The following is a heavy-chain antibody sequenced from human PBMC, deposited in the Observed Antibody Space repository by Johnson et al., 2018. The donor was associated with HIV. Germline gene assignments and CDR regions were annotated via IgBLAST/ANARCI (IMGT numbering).Heavy chain of an antibody. J-gene: IGHJ3*02. Sequence: VQLVESGGGLVQPGGSLRLSCAASGFTFSSYWMSWVRQAPGKGLEWVANIKQDGSEKYYADSVKGRFIISRDNSKNTLYVQMNRLRPEDTAAYCCAKGRSGGSGAFDIWGQGTVVTVSS. V-gene: IGHV3-7*01. D-gene: IGHD3-10*01. CDR2: IKQDGSEK. CDR1: GFTFSSYW. CDR3: AKGRSGGSGAFDI.